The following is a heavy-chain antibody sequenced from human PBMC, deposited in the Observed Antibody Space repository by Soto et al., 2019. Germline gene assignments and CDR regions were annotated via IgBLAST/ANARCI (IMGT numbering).Heavy chain of an antibody. CDR1: GFDFSNYA. Sequence: GGSLRLSCAASGFDFSNYAMSWVRQAPGKGLECISLISGTGVPTLYAESVKGRFSVSRDNSKDTLFLEMNNLRVDDTAMYYCAKSFCSSSSCFFLWVDPWGPGTLVTSPQ. CDR2: ISGTGVPT. V-gene: IGHV3-23*01. J-gene: IGHJ5*02. D-gene: IGHD2-2*01. CDR3: AKSFCSSSSCFFLWVDP.